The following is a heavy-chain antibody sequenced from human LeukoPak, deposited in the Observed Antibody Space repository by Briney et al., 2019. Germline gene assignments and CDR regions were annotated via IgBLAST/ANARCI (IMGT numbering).Heavy chain of an antibody. V-gene: IGHV4-59*08. CDR2: NSGSN. Sequence: SETLFLTCTVSGGSISTYYWTLIRQPPGKGLEWIGYNSGSNQHNPPLKSRITISIDTSKNQFSLKLTSVTAADTAVYYCARQVNWFDPWGQGTLVTVSS. D-gene: IGHD3-10*01. J-gene: IGHJ5*02. CDR1: GGSISTYY. CDR3: ARQVNWFDP.